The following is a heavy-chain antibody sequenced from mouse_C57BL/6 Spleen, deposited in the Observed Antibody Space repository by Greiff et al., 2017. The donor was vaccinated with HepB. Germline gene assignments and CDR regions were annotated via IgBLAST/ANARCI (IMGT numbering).Heavy chain of an antibody. J-gene: IGHJ3*01. CDR2: IWSGGST. CDR3: ARGSNYGFAY. D-gene: IGHD2-5*01. V-gene: IGHV2-2*01. CDR1: GFSLTSYG. Sequence: VQLQQSGPGLVQPSQSLSITCTVSGFSLTSYGVHWVRQSPGKGLEWLGVIWSGGSTDYNAAFISRLSISKDNSKSQVFFKMNSLQADDTAIYYCARGSNYGFAYWGQGTLVTVSA.